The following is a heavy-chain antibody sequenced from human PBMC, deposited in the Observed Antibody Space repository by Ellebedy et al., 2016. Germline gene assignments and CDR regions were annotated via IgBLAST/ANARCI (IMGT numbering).Heavy chain of an antibody. CDR1: GGSISSYY. D-gene: IGHD6-13*01. CDR3: ARGGSSWYADLNY. Sequence: SETLSLTCTVSGGSISSYYWSWIRQPPGKGLEWIGYIYYSGSTNYNPSLKSRVTISGDTSKNQFSLKLSSVTAADTAVYYCARGGSSWYADLNYWGQGTLVTVSS. J-gene: IGHJ4*02. V-gene: IGHV4-59*01. CDR2: IYYSGST.